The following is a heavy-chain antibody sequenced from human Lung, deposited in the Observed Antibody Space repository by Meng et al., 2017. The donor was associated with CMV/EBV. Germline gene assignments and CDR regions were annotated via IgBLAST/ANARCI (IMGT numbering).Heavy chain of an antibody. CDR2: INPSSGVT. CDR3: ARFGGGPVGSTPPDY. J-gene: IGHJ4*02. V-gene: IGHV1-2*02. CDR1: GYTFSAYQ. D-gene: IGHD1-26*01. Sequence: SVXVSXXTSGYTFSAYQMHWIRQAPGHGLEWMGWINPSSGVTRSAPKYQGRVTMTSDRYSTAYLELTSLTSDDTAFYYCARFGGGPVGSTPPDYWGQGTLVXVSS.